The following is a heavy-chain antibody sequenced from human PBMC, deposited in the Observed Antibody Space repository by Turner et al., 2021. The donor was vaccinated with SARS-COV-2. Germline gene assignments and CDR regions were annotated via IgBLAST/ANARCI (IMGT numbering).Heavy chain of an antibody. CDR2: FDFENGET. V-gene: IGHV1-24*01. CDR3: AKLGVTESLLIIDAFDR. D-gene: IGHD3-9*01. J-gene: IGHJ3*01. CDR1: ENTLTKVA. Sequence: QVQVVQSGAEVKQPGASVKVSCKASENTLTKVAIHWVRQSPGKGLEWMGGFDFENGETMNAQGFQGRLTLTADTSTNTAYMEMSSLRSEDTAIYYCAKLGVTESLLIIDAFDRWGQGTWVTVSS.